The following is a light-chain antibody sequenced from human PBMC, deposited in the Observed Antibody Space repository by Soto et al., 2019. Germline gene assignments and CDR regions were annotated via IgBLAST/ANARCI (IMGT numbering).Light chain of an antibody. V-gene: IGKV1-39*01. CDR1: QTITNY. Sequence: DIQMTQSPSSLSASVGDRFTITWRASQTITNYLNWYQQQSGKAPKLLIYATDTLQSGVPSRFSGSGSGTDYTLTISSLQPEDFATYYCQQSYNTPQTFGQGTKVDI. CDR3: QQSYNTPQT. J-gene: IGKJ1*01. CDR2: ATD.